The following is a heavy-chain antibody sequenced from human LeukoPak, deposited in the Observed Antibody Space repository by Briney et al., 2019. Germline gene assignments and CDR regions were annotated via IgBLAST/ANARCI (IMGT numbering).Heavy chain of an antibody. CDR3: ARLRTGYQYDAFDI. CDR1: GFTFSSYS. J-gene: IGHJ3*02. V-gene: IGHV3-21*01. Sequence: SGGSLRLSCAASGFTFSSYSMNWVRQAPGKGLEWVSSISSSSSYIYYADSVKGRFTISRDNAKNSLYLQMNSMGVEDTAVYYCARLRTGYQYDAFDIWGQGTMVTVSS. D-gene: IGHD3/OR15-3a*01. CDR2: ISSSSSYI.